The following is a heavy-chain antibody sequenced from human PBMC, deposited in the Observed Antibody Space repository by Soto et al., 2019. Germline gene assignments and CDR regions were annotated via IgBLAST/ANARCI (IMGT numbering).Heavy chain of an antibody. J-gene: IGHJ6*02. V-gene: IGHV4-59*01. CDR1: GGSISSYY. D-gene: IGHD3-10*01. Sequence: SETLSLTCTVSGGSISSYYWSWIRQPPGKGLEWIGHIYYSGSTNYNPSLKSRVTISVDTSKNQFSLKLSSVTAADTAVYYCARGPYGSGSYYYYYYGMDVWGQGTTVTVSS. CDR2: IYYSGST. CDR3: ARGPYGSGSYYYYYYGMDV.